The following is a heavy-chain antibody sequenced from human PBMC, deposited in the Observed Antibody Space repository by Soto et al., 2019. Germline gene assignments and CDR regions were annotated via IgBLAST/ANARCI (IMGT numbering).Heavy chain of an antibody. CDR1: GCSCVSDG. CDR2: INEDGSQK. D-gene: IGHD3-10*01. V-gene: IGHV3-7*01. J-gene: IGHJ4*02. CDR3: ARVGRYGCAFAH. Sequence: VGSVILACSASGCSCVSDGMTLVRQAPGKGLEWVALINEDGSQKYYVGSVKGRFIISRDNAKDSVYMQMDSLRAGDTAVYFCARVGRYGCAFAHWGPGNLVTVS.